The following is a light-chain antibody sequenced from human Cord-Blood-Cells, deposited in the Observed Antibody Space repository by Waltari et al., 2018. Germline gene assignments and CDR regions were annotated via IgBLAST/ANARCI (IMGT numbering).Light chain of an antibody. V-gene: IGLV3-1*01. CDR2: QDS. Sequence: SYELTQPPSVSVSPGQTASITCSGDKLGAKYACWYQQKPGQSPVLVIYQDSKRPSGIPERVSGSNSGNTATLTISGTQAMDEADYYCQAWDSSTYVFGTRTKVTVL. J-gene: IGLJ1*01. CDR3: QAWDSSTYV. CDR1: KLGAKY.